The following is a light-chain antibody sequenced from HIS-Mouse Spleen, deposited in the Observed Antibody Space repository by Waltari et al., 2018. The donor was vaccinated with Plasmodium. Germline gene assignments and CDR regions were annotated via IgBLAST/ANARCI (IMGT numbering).Light chain of an antibody. Sequence: QSALTQPPSASGSPGQSVTISCPGPSSDVGGYNYVSWYQQHPGKAPKLMLYEVSKRPSGFPVRFSGSKAGNTASLTVAGLQAEDEADYYCSSYAGSNNWVFGGGTKLTVL. CDR3: SSYAGSNNWV. J-gene: IGLJ2*01. CDR2: EVS. CDR1: SSDVGGYNY. V-gene: IGLV2-8*01.